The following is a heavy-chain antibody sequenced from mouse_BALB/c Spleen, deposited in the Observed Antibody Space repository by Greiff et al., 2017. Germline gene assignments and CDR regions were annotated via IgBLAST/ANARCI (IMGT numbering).Heavy chain of an antibody. J-gene: IGHJ1*01. CDR2: ISSGSSTI. Sequence: VQLKESGGGLVQPGGSRKLSCAASGFTFSSFGMHWVRQAPEKGLEWVAYISSGSSTIYYADTVKGRFTISRDNPKNTLFLQMTSLRSEDTAMYYCARRGYYGSSYDFDVWGAGTTVTVAS. D-gene: IGHD1-1*01. CDR1: GFTFSSFG. CDR3: ARRGYYGSSYDFDV. V-gene: IGHV5-17*02.